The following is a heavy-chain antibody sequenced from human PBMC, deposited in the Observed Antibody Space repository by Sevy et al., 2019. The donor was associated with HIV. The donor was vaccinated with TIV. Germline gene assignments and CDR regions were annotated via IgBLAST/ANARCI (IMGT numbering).Heavy chain of an antibody. J-gene: IGHJ6*02. Sequence: GGSLRLSCAASGFTFSSYSMNWVRQAPGKGLEWVSSISSSSSYIYYADSVKGRFTISRDNAKNSLYLQMNSLRAEDTAVYYCARVFVVVVAAPYGMDVWGQGTTVTVSS. CDR1: GFTFSSYS. CDR2: ISSSSSYI. V-gene: IGHV3-21*01. CDR3: ARVFVVVVAAPYGMDV. D-gene: IGHD2-15*01.